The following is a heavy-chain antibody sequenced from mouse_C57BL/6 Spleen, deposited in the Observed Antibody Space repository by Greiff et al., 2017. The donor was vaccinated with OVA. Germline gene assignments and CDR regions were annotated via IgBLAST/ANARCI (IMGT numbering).Heavy chain of an antibody. Sequence: EVQLVESGPGLVKPSQSLSLTCSVTGYSITSGYYWNWIRQFPGNKLEWMGYISYDGSNNYNPSLKNRISITRDTSKNQFFLKLNSVTTEDTATYYCARGDSYYYGSSYFDYWGQGTTLTVSS. V-gene: IGHV3-6*01. CDR2: ISYDGSN. CDR3: ARGDSYYYGSSYFDY. D-gene: IGHD1-1*01. J-gene: IGHJ2*01. CDR1: GYSITSGYY.